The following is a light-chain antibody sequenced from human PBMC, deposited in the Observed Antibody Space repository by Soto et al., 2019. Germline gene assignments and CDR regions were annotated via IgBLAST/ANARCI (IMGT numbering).Light chain of an antibody. CDR3: QRYEISPFP. CDR2: GAS. V-gene: IGKV3-20*01. Sequence: EIVLTQSPGTLSLSPGERATLSCRASQSVSSTYLAWYHQKPGQAPRRLIYGASSMATGIPDRFSGSRSGTDFTLTISQLEPAEFAVYYGQRYEISPFPFGRGAKREI. CDR1: QSVSSTY. J-gene: IGKJ2*01.